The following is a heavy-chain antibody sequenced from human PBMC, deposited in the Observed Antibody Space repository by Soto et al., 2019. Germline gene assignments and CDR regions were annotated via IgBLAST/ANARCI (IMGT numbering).Heavy chain of an antibody. CDR2: IYYSGST. CDR3: ARGLRITMVRDDAFDI. J-gene: IGHJ3*02. D-gene: IGHD3-10*01. V-gene: IGHV4-61*01. Sequence: SETLSLTCTVSGGSVSSGSYYWSWIRQPPGKGLEWIGYIYYSGSTNYNPSLKSRVTISVDTSKNQFSLKLSSVTAADTGVYYCARGLRITMVRDDAFDIWGQGTMLIVSS. CDR1: GGSVSSGSYY.